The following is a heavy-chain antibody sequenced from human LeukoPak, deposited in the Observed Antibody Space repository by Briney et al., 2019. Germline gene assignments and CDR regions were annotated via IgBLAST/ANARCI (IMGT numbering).Heavy chain of an antibody. D-gene: IGHD2-2*01. CDR3: ARATRIVVVPAAIFP. CDR1: GYTFTGYY. Sequence: GASVKVSCKASGYTFTGYYMHWVRQAPGQGLEWMGWINPNSGGTNYAQKFQGRVTMTRDTSISTAYMELSRLRSDDTAVYYCARATRIVVVPAAIFPWGQGTLVTVSS. J-gene: IGHJ5*02. CDR2: INPNSGGT. V-gene: IGHV1-2*02.